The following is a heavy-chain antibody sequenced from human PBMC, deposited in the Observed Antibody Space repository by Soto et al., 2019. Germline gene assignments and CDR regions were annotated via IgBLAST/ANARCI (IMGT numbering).Heavy chain of an antibody. Sequence: PGGSLRLSCAASGFTCSSYAMSWVRQAPGKGLEWVSAISGSGGSTYYADSVKGRFTISRDNSKNTLYLQMNSLRAEDTAVYYCAKLYGDYDYYYYYYMDVWGKGTTVTVSS. CDR3: AKLYGDYDYYYYYYMDV. V-gene: IGHV3-23*01. D-gene: IGHD4-17*01. CDR2: ISGSGGST. J-gene: IGHJ6*03. CDR1: GFTCSSYA.